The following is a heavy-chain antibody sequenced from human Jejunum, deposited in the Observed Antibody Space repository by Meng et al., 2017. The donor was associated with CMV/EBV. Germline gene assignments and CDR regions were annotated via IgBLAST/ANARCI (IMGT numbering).Heavy chain of an antibody. Sequence: FTPPAMHCIRQAPGNGLESVSMISYDGSETFYADFVKGRFTISRDNFKSTVYLQMNSLRSEDTSMFYCARGADDHNNYYYGVDVWGPGTTVTVSS. CDR1: FTPPA. J-gene: IGHJ6*02. D-gene: IGHD5-24*01. V-gene: IGHV3-30-3*01. CDR3: ARGADDHNNYYYGVDV. CDR2: ISYDGSET.